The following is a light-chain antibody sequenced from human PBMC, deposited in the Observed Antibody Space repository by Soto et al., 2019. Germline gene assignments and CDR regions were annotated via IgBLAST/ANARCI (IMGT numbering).Light chain of an antibody. V-gene: IGKV3-15*01. CDR1: QSVGAT. J-gene: IGKJ1*01. CDR2: GAS. CDR3: QQYADWPTT. Sequence: DIVMTPSPVTLSVFPWERATLSCRASQSVGATVAWYHQRPGQAPRLLISGASTRATGVPARVSASGSGTAFTLTITSLQSDDFGVYYCQQYADWPTTFGQGTKVDIK.